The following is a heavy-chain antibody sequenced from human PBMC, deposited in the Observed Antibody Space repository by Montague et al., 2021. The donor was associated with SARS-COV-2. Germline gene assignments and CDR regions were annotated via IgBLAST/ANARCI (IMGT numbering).Heavy chain of an antibody. CDR3: ATRYNSGWHDALDI. CDR2: IYRGGSIT. J-gene: IGHJ3*02. D-gene: IGHD6-19*01. V-gene: IGHV3-23*03. CDR1: GLTFNNYA. Sequence: SLRLSCAASGLTFNNYAFSWVRQAPGKGLEWVSIIYRGGSITYYADALKGRYTISRDDFKNTVYLQMNSLRADDTAVYYFATRYNSGWHDALDIWGQGTMVTVSS.